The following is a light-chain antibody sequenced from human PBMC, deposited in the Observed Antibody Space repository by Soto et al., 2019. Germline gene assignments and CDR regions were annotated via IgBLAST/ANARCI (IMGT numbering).Light chain of an antibody. Sequence: DIQMTQAPSTLSASVGDRVTITCRASQSISSWLAWYQQKPGKAPKLLIYAASTLQSGVPSRFSGSGSGTEFTLTISSLQPEDSATYYCQQRSNWRGITFGQGTRLEIK. CDR2: AAS. CDR1: QSISSW. CDR3: QQRSNWRGIT. J-gene: IGKJ5*01. V-gene: IGKV1-5*01.